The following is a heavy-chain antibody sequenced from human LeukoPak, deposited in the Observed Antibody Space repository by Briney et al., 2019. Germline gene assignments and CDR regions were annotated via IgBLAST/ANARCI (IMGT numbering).Heavy chain of an antibody. CDR2: ISYDGSNK. Sequence: PGGSLGLSCAASGFTFSSYGMHWVRQAPGKGLEWVAVISYDGSNKYYADSVKGRFTISRDNSKNTLYLQMNSLRAEDTAVYYCAKVGPEYYYYMDVWGKGTTVTVSS. J-gene: IGHJ6*03. CDR1: GFTFSSYG. CDR3: AKVGPEYYYYMDV. D-gene: IGHD1-14*01. V-gene: IGHV3-30*18.